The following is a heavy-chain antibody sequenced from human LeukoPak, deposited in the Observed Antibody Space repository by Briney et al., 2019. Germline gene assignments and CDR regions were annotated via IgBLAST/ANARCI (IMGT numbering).Heavy chain of an antibody. J-gene: IGHJ6*04. D-gene: IGHD2-15*01. V-gene: IGHV1-2*02. CDR3: ARGGYCSTSSCSYGMDV. CDR1: GYTFTNYY. Sequence: ASVKVSCKASGYTFTNYYIHWVRQAPGQGLEWLGCINPATGGTNYAQKFQGRVTMTRDTSITTAYMALSRLTSDETAVYFCARGGYCSTSSCSYGMDVWGKGTTVTVSS. CDR2: INPATGGT.